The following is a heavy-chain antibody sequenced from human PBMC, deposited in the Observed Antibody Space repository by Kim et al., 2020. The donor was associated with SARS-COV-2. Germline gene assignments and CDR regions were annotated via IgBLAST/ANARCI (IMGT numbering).Heavy chain of an antibody. CDR1: GFTFSDYY. Sequence: GGSLRLSCAASGFTFSDYYMSWIRQAPGKGLEWVSYISSSSSYTNYADSVKGRFTISRDNAKNSLYLQMNSLRAEDTAVYYCARDCGRSSSVRSGGSCLDYWGQGTLVTVSS. D-gene: IGHD2-15*01. V-gene: IGHV3-11*06. CDR3: ARDCGRSSSVRSGGSCLDY. J-gene: IGHJ4*02. CDR2: ISSSSSYT.